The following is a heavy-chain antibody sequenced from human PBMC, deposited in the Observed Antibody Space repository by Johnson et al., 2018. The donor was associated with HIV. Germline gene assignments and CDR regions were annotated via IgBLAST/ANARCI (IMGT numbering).Heavy chain of an antibody. CDR2: IYSGGST. CDR1: GFTVSSNY. V-gene: IGHV3-66*01. CDR3: ARWIRYCGGDCYDVFDI. D-gene: IGHD2-21*02. J-gene: IGHJ3*02. Sequence: EVQLVESGGGLVQPGGSLRLSCAASGFTVSSNYMSWVRQAPGKGLEWVSVIYSGGSTYYADSVKGRFTISRDNAKNSLYLQMNSLRAEDTALYYCARWIRYCGGDCYDVFDIWGQGTMVTVSS.